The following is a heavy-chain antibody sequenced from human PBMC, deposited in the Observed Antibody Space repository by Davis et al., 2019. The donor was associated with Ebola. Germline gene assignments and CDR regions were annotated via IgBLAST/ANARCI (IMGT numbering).Heavy chain of an antibody. D-gene: IGHD2-2*03. Sequence: MPSETLSLTCAVYGGSFSGYYWSWIRQPPGKGLEWIGEINHSGSTNYNPSLKSRVTISVDTSKNQFSLKLSSVTAADTAVYYCARGGYCISTSCYLYYYYGMDVWGQGTTVTVSS. CDR2: INHSGST. CDR1: GGSFSGYY. V-gene: IGHV4-34*01. CDR3: ARGGYCISTSCYLYYYYGMDV. J-gene: IGHJ6*02.